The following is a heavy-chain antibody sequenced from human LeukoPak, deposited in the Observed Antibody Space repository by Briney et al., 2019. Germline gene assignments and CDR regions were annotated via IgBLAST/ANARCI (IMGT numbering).Heavy chain of an antibody. CDR3: ARARGRGYCSSTNCFREGDAFDI. V-gene: IGHV4-34*01. CDR1: GGSFSGYY. Sequence: PSETLSLTCAVYGGSFSGYYWSWIRQPPGKGLEWIGEINHSGSTNYNPSLKSRVTISVDTSKNQFSLKLSSVTAADTAVYYCARARGRGYCSSTNCFREGDAFDIWGQGTMVTVSS. J-gene: IGHJ3*02. CDR2: INHSGST. D-gene: IGHD2-2*01.